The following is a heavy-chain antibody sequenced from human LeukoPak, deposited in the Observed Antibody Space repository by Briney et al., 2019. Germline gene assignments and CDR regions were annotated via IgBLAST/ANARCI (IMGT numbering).Heavy chain of an antibody. D-gene: IGHD3-3*01. CDR3: ASGPITIFGVVTPMDV. Sequence: ASVKVSCKASGGTLSTYAISWVRQASGQGLEWMGGIIPIFGTANYAQKFQGRVTITTDESTSTAYMELSSLRSEDTAVYYCASGPITIFGVVTPMDVWGKGTTVTVSS. J-gene: IGHJ6*03. CDR1: GGTLSTYA. CDR2: IIPIFGTA. V-gene: IGHV1-69*05.